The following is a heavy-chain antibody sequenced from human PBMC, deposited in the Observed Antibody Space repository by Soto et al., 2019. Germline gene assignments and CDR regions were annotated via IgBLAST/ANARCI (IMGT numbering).Heavy chain of an antibody. J-gene: IGHJ6*02. V-gene: IGHV4-59*01. Sequence: PSETLYLKCIVHGGCIYSYYWSWLRQSELNGLDWIGYISDGGSTNYNPSLDSRVTISVDTSKKQVSLKLSSVRAADTAIYFCSGYCSSYICPEDHHFGLEVWGQGTTVTFSS. CDR2: ISDGGST. CDR3: SGYCSSYICPEDHHFGLEV. CDR1: GGCIYSYY. D-gene: IGHD2-2*01.